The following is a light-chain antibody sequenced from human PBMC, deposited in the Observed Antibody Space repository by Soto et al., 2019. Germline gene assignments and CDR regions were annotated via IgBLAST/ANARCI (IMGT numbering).Light chain of an antibody. J-gene: IGLJ2*01. CDR1: SSDIDGLYNY. Sequence: QSALTQPASVSGSPGQSITISCTGTSSDIDGLYNYVSWYQQHPGKAPKLLIYDVNDRPSGVSDRFSGSKSGNTASLTISGLQAEDEADYFCSAYSSGATHVVFGGGTKLTVL. V-gene: IGLV2-14*03. CDR3: SAYSSGATHVV. CDR2: DVN.